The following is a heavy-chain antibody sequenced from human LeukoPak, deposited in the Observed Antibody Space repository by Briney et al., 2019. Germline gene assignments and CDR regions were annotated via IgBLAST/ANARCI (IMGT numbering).Heavy chain of an antibody. CDR3: ARIGATPYYYFDY. J-gene: IGHJ4*02. Sequence: PGGSLRLSCAASGFTFSDYYMSWIRQAPGKGLEWVSYISSSGSTIYYADSVKGRFTISRDNAKNSLYLQMNGLRAEDTAVYYCARIGATPYYYFDYWGQGTLVTVSS. CDR2: ISSSGSTI. CDR1: GFTFSDYY. V-gene: IGHV3-11*04. D-gene: IGHD1-26*01.